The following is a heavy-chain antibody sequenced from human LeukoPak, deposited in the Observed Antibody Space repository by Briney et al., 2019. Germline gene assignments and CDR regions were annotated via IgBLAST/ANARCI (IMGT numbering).Heavy chain of an antibody. CDR3: AVQNTMIVVVPHFDC. CDR2: ISGTGTTI. CDR1: GLTFSDYY. Sequence: GGSLRLSCAASGLTFSDYYMTWIRQAPGKGLEWVSSISGTGTTIYSADSVRGRFTVSRDNARNSLFLHMNSLRAEDTAVYYCAVQNTMIVVVPHFDCRGQGTLVTVSS. D-gene: IGHD3-22*01. V-gene: IGHV3-11*04. J-gene: IGHJ4*02.